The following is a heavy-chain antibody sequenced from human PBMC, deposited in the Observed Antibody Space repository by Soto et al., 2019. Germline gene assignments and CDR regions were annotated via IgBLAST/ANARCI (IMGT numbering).Heavy chain of an antibody. D-gene: IGHD6-13*01. V-gene: IGHV4-59*08. CDR2: IYYSGST. CDR3: ARRYSSSFDY. J-gene: IGHJ4*02. Sequence: NPSETLYLTCTVSGGSISSYYWSWIRQPPGKGLEWIGYIYYSGSTNYNPSLKSRVTISVDTSKNQFSLKLSSVTAADTAVYYCARRYSSSFDYWGQGTLVTVSS. CDR1: GGSISSYY.